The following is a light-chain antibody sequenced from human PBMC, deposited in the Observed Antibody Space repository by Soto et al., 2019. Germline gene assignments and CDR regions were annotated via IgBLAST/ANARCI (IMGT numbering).Light chain of an antibody. CDR1: QGISSW. Sequence: DIQVTQSPSTLSGSVGDRVTITCRASQGISSWLAWYQQKPGKAPKLLIYAASTLQSGVPSRFSGSGSGTDFTLTISCLQSEDFATYYCQQYYSYPWTFGQGTKVDIK. V-gene: IGKV1D-16*01. J-gene: IGKJ1*01. CDR3: QQYYSYPWT. CDR2: AAS.